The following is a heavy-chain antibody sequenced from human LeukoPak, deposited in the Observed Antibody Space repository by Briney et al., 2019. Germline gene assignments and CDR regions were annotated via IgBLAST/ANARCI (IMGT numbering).Heavy chain of an antibody. V-gene: IGHV4-4*07. CDR3: ARICSSTSCYFDAFDI. CDR2: IYTSGST. CDR1: GGSISSYY. D-gene: IGHD2-2*01. J-gene: IGHJ3*02. Sequence: KPSETLSLTCTVSGGSISSYYWSWIRQPAGKGLEWIGRIYTSGSTNYNPSLKSRVTISVDTSKNQFSLKLSSVTAADTAVYYCARICSSTSCYFDAFDIWGQGTMVTVSS.